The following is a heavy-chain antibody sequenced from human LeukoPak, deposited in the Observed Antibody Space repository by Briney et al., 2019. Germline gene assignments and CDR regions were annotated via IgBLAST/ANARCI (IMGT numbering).Heavy chain of an antibody. Sequence: ASVKVSCKASGYSFTSYGISWVRQTPGQGLEWMGWISAYNGNTNYAQKLQGRVTMTTDTSTSTAYMELRSLRPDDTAVYYCARVSPNYGMDVWGQGTTVTVSS. CDR3: ARVSPNYGMDV. J-gene: IGHJ6*02. D-gene: IGHD2/OR15-2a*01. CDR2: ISAYNGNT. CDR1: GYSFTSYG. V-gene: IGHV1-18*01.